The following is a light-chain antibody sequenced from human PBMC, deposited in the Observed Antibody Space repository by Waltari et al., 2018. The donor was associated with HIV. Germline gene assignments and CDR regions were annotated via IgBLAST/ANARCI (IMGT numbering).Light chain of an antibody. CDR3: AAWDDSLNGPGV. V-gene: IGLV1-44*01. CDR2: SNN. CDR1: SSNIGSNT. J-gene: IGLJ2*01. Sequence: QSVLTQPPSASGTPGQRVTISCSGSSSNIGSNTVNWYQQLPGTAPKLLIYSNNQRPSGVPDRFSGSKSGTSASLVISGLQSEDEADYYYAAWDDSLNGPGVFGGGTKLTVL.